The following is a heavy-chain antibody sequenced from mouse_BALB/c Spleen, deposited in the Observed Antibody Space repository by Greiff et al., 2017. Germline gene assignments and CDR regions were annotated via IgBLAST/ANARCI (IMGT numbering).Heavy chain of an antibody. CDR1: GFTFSSYT. V-gene: IGHV5-12-2*01. J-gene: IGHJ3*01. Sequence: EVQLVESGGGLVQPGGSLKLSCAASGFTFSSYTMSWVRQTPEKRLEWVAYISNGGGSTYYPDTVKGRFTISRDNAKNTLYLQMSSLKSEDTAMYYCARQGSSSWFAYWGQGTLVTVSA. CDR3: ARQGSSSWFAY. CDR2: ISNGGGST.